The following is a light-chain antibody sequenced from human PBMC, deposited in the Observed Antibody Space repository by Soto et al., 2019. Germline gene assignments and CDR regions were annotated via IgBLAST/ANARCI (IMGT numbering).Light chain of an antibody. Sequence: QSVLTQPASVSGSPGQSITIACTGTSSDVGGYNYVSWYQQYPGKAPKLMIYDVSNRPSGVSNRFSGSKSGNTASLTISGLQAEDEADYYCKSYTTSSTWVFGGGTKLTVL. CDR3: KSYTTSSTWV. V-gene: IGLV2-14*01. J-gene: IGLJ3*02. CDR1: SSDVGGYNY. CDR2: DVS.